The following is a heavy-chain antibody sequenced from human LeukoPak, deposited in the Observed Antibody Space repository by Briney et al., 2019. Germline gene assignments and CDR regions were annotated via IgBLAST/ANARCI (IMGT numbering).Heavy chain of an antibody. CDR3: AKRTDTSGNRGGALDI. V-gene: IGHV3-23*01. CDR2: ISDSGSGT. J-gene: IGHJ3*02. CDR1: GFTFSSYA. Sequence: GGSLRLSCAASGFTFSSYAMSWVRQAPGKGLEWVSSISDSGSGTYYADSVKGRFTISRDNSKNTLYLQMNSLRAEDTAVYYCAKRTDTSGNRGGALDIWGQGTMVAVSS. D-gene: IGHD3-22*01.